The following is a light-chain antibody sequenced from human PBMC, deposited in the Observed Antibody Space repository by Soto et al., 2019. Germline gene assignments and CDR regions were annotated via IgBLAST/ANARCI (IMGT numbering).Light chain of an antibody. J-gene: IGKJ1*01. CDR2: GAS. V-gene: IGKV3-20*01. CDR1: QTVSSSY. Sequence: EIVLTQSPGTLSLSPGERATLSCRASQTVSSSYLAWYQQKLGQAPRLLIYGASNRATGIPDRFSGSGSGTDFTLTISRLEPEDFAVYYCQEYGSSPRTFGQEIK. CDR3: QEYGSSPRT.